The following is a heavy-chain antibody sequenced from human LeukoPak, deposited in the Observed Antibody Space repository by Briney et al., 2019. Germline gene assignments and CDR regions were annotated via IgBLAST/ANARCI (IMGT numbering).Heavy chain of an antibody. CDR2: IVVGSGNT. D-gene: IGHD5-12*01. CDR3: AAVATITDYYYYGMDV. V-gene: IGHV1-58*01. CDR1: GFTFTSSA. Sequence: SVKVSYKASGFTFTSSAVQWVRQARGQRLEWIGWIVVGSGNTNYAQKFQERVTITRDMSTSTAYMELSSLRSEDTAVYYCAAVATITDYYYYGMDVWGQGTTVTVSS. J-gene: IGHJ6*02.